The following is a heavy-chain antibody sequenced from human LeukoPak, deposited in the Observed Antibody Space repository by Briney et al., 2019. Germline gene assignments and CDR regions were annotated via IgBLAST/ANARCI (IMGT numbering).Heavy chain of an antibody. D-gene: IGHD2-2*01. CDR3: AERYCSSTSCDSYYFDY. CDR1: GYTFTGYY. Sequence: GASVKVSCRASGYTFTGYYMHWVRQAPGQGLEWMGWINPNSGGTNYAQKLQGRVTMTRDTSISTAYMELSRLRSDDTAVYYCAERYCSSTSCDSYYFDYWGQGTLVTVSS. J-gene: IGHJ4*02. CDR2: INPNSGGT. V-gene: IGHV1-2*02.